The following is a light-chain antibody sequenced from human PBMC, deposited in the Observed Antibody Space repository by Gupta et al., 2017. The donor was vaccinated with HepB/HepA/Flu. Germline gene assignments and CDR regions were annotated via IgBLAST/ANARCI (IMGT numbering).Light chain of an antibody. Sequence: DIVMTQSPDSLAVSLGERATINCKASQSVLATPNNENYLAWYQQRPGQPPKLLIHWASNRQSGVPDRFRGSGSATDFTLTISSLQAEDLAVYFRQQYYSSPYTFGQGTKLQIK. CDR3: QQYYSSPYT. CDR2: WAS. J-gene: IGKJ2*01. V-gene: IGKV4-1*01. CDR1: QSVLATPNNENY.